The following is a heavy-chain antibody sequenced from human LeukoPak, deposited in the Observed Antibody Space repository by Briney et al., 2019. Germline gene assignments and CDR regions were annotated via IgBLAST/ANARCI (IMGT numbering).Heavy chain of an antibody. Sequence: PSETLSLTCTVSGGSISSGSYYWSWIRQPAGKGLEWIGRIYTSGSTNYNPSLKSRVTISVDTSKNQFSLKLSSVTAADTAVYYCARERGYSSGWYEVGAFDIWGQGTMVTVSS. CDR2: IYTSGST. V-gene: IGHV4-61*02. D-gene: IGHD6-19*01. CDR3: ARERGYSSGWYEVGAFDI. CDR1: GGSISSGSYY. J-gene: IGHJ3*02.